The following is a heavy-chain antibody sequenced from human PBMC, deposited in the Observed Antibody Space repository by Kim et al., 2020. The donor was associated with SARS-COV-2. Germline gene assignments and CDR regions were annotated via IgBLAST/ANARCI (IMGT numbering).Heavy chain of an antibody. CDR2: IWYDGSNK. V-gene: IGHV3-33*01. Sequence: GGSLRLSCAASGVTFSSYGMHWVRQAPGTGLEWVAVIWYDGSNKYYGDSVKGRFTISRDNSKNTLYLQMNSLRADDTAVYYCARDQSVLLWFGESGAFDYWGQGTLVTVSS. CDR1: GVTFSSYG. CDR3: ARDQSVLLWFGESGAFDY. J-gene: IGHJ4*02. D-gene: IGHD3-10*01.